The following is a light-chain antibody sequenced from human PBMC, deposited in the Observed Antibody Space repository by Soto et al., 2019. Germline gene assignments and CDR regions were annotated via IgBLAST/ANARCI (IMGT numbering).Light chain of an antibody. CDR3: QKYGSSLWP. CDR1: QSVSSSY. CDR2: GAY. Sequence: TQAPVSLSVAPGEIATLSFSASQSVSSSYLAWHQEKPGPANRLIISGAYSRATGITDRFSGSGSGTDFPLTISRLEPEDFAVYYCQKYGSSLWPFGQGTLV. V-gene: IGKV3-20*01. J-gene: IGKJ1*01.